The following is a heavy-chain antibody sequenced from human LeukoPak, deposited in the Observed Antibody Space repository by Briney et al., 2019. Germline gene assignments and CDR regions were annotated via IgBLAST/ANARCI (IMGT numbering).Heavy chain of an antibody. CDR1: GYNFIGYY. D-gene: IGHD3-10*01. J-gene: IGHJ6*02. Sequence: ASVKVSCKASGYNFIGYYMHWVRQAPGQGLEWMGWISAYNGNTNYAQKLQGRVTMTTDTSTSTAYMELRSLRSDDTAVYYCARGGAMVRGVIAPYYYYGMDVWGQGTTVTVSS. CDR3: ARGGAMVRGVIAPYYYYGMDV. CDR2: ISAYNGNT. V-gene: IGHV1-18*01.